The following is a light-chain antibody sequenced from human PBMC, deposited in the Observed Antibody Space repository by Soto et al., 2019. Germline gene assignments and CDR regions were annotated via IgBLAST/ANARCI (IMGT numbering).Light chain of an antibody. CDR3: QQYFEWTPMT. CDR1: ETVATN. CDR2: GAS. J-gene: IGKJ1*01. V-gene: IGKV3-15*01. Sequence: VMTQSPATLSVSPGDRATLSCWASETVATNLAWYQQKPGQAPRLLISGASTRAAGISDRFRGSGSGTEFTLTISSLRSEDSAIYYCQQYFEWTPMTFGQGTKVEI.